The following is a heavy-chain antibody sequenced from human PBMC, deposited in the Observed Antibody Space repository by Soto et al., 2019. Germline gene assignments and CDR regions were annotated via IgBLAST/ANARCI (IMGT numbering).Heavy chain of an antibody. J-gene: IGHJ4*02. CDR1: GGRFTTYA. CDR3: ARSPGVFDY. CDR2: IIPGFGTA. D-gene: IGHD3-10*01. V-gene: IGHV1-69*01. Sequence: QVQLVQSGAEVKKPGSSVKVSCKASGGRFTTYAFSWVQQAPGQGLEWMGGIIPGFGTAEYTQKFVSRFSISADESTSTVSMELGRLTSEDTAVYYCARSPGVFDYWGQGTLVTVSS.